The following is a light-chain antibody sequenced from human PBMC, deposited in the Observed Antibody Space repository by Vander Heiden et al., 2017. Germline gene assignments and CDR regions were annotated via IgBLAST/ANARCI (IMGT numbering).Light chain of an antibody. CDR1: SPNIGADYG. Sequence: QSVLTQPSPVSGAPGQRVAISCTGSSPNIGADYGVHWYQQFPGTAPKLLISGNNNRPSGVPDRFSGSKSGTSASLAITGLQAEDEADYYCQSYDSSLSGYVFGTGTKVTVL. CDR3: QSYDSSLSGYV. J-gene: IGLJ1*01. V-gene: IGLV1-40*01. CDR2: GNN.